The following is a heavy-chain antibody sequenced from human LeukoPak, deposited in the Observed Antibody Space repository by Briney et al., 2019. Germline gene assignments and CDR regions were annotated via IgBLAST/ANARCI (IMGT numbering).Heavy chain of an antibody. CDR1: GFTFRTYA. CDR2: ISGSGGGT. D-gene: IGHD1-26*01. J-gene: IGHJ4*02. V-gene: IGHV3-23*01. CDR3: AKTRDSGSYSPFDY. Sequence: GGSLRLSCEASGFTFRTYAMSWVRQAPGKGLEWVSSISGSGGGTYCADSVKGRFTISRDNSKSTLYLQMNSLRGEDSAVYYCAKTRDSGSYSPFDYWGQGTLVTVSS.